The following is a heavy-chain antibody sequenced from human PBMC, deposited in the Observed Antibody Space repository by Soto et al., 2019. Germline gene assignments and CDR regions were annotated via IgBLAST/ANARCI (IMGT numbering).Heavy chain of an antibody. J-gene: IGHJ4*02. Sequence: GGSLRLSCAASGFTFSSYAMHWVRQAPGKGLEWVAVISYDGSNKYYADSVKGRFTISRDNSKNTLYLQMNGLRAEDTAVYYCARALDYWGQGTLVTVSS. CDR3: ARALDY. CDR1: GFTFSSYA. CDR2: ISYDGSNK. V-gene: IGHV3-30-3*01.